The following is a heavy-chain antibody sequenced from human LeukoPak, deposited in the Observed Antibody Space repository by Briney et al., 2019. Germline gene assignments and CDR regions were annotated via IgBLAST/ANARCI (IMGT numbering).Heavy chain of an antibody. CDR3: AKARFAGSSSADGY. J-gene: IGHJ4*02. CDR1: GFTFSSCA. Sequence: GGSLRLSCAASGFTFSSCAMTWVRQAPGKGLEWVSVINLSGTSTYYADSVKGRFTISRDNSKNTLYLQMNSLRAEDTAVYYCAKARFAGSSSADGYWGQGTLVTVSS. V-gene: IGHV3-23*01. D-gene: IGHD6-13*01. CDR2: INLSGTST.